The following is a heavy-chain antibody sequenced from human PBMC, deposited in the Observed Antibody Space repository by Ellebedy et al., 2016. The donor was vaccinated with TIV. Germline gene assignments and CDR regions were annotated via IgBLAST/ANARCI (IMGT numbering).Heavy chain of an antibody. D-gene: IGHD4-11*01. V-gene: IGHV1-18*01. CDR1: GGTFSSYA. Sequence: AASVKVSCKASGGTFSSYAISWVRQAPGQGLEWMGWISAYNGNTNYAQKLQGRVTMTTDTSTSTAYMELRSLRSDDTAVYYCARDAHTVTRDYYYYYGMDVWGQGTTVTVSS. CDR3: ARDAHTVTRDYYYYYGMDV. CDR2: ISAYNGNT. J-gene: IGHJ6*02.